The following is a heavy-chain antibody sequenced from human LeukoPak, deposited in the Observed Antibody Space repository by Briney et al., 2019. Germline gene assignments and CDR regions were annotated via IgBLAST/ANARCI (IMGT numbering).Heavy chain of an antibody. CDR2: ISSSSSYI. V-gene: IGHV3-21*01. CDR3: ARPKHYYDSSGFDY. J-gene: IGHJ4*02. D-gene: IGHD3-22*01. Sequence: GGSLRLSCAASGFTFSSYSMNWVRQAPGKGLEWVPSISSSSSYIYYADSVKGRFTISRDNAKNSLYLQMNSLRAEDTAVYYCARPKHYYDSSGFDYWGQGTLVTVSS. CDR1: GFTFSSYS.